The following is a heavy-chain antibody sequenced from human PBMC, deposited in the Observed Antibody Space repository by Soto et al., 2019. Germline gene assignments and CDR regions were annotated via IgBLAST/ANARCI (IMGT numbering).Heavy chain of an antibody. Sequence: GEPLKISWQGSGYSFTSYCIGWVRTMPGKGLEWMGIIYPGDSDTRYSPSFQGQVTISADKSISTAYLQWSSLKASDTAMYYCARHEYYYDSSGYYHRYGMDGWGQGTTVNLSS. V-gene: IGHV5-51*01. CDR3: ARHEYYYDSSGYYHRYGMDG. CDR2: IYPGDSDT. J-gene: IGHJ6*02. CDR1: GYSFTSYC. D-gene: IGHD3-22*01.